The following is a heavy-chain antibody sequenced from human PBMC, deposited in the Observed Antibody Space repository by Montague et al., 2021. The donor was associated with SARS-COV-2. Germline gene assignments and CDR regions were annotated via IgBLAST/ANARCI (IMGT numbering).Heavy chain of an antibody. CDR2: IYYSGIT. J-gene: IGHJ4*02. Sequence: SETLSLTCTVSGDSIRGYYWSWIRQPPGKGLEWIGNIYYSGITNXNPSLKSRVTTSIDTSKNQFSLRLSSVTAADTAVYYCARVRLTGTTAPYFDYWGQGTLVTVSS. D-gene: IGHD1-1*01. V-gene: IGHV4-59*01. CDR1: GDSIRGYY. CDR3: ARVRLTGTTAPYFDY.